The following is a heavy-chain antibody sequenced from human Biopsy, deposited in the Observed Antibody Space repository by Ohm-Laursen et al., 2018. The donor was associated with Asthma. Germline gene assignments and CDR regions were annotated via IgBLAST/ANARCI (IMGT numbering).Heavy chain of an antibody. CDR3: ARKAGSCISRTCYSLDF. V-gene: IGHV1-69*13. D-gene: IGHD2-2*01. CDR1: GGTFNTYV. J-gene: IGHJ4*02. CDR2: INSVFGTT. Sequence: SVKVSCKSFGGTFNTYVIGWVRQAPGQGLEWMGGINSVFGTTTYPQKFQDRVTIAADDSTSTVYMELSSLRSEDTAVYYCARKAGSCISRTCYSLDFWGQGTLVTVSS.